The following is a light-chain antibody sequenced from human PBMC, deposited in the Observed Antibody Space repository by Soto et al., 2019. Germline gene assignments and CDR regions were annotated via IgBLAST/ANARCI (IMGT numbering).Light chain of an antibody. CDR2: GAS. CDR1: QSVSSN. V-gene: IGKV3-20*01. Sequence: DIVMTQSPATLSVSAGERATLSCRASQSVSSNLAWYQQKPGEAPRLLIYGASNRATGIQDRLSGSGSGTDLTLTIRRLEPEDFEVYYCKQYGSSGTFGQGTQVDIK. J-gene: IGKJ1*01. CDR3: KQYGSSGT.